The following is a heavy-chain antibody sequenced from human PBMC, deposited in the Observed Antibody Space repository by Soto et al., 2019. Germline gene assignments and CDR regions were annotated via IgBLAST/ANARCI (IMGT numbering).Heavy chain of an antibody. D-gene: IGHD2-15*01. CDR2: INPNSGGT. V-gene: IGHV1-2*02. CDR1: GYTFTGYY. CDR3: ARVQEPLRTLYGMDV. J-gene: IGHJ6*02. Sequence: ASVKVSCKASGYTFTGYYMHWVRQAPGQGLEWMGWINPNSGGTNYAQKFQGRVTMTRDTSISTAYMELSRLRSDDTAVYYCARVQEPLRTLYGMDVWGQGTTVTVSS.